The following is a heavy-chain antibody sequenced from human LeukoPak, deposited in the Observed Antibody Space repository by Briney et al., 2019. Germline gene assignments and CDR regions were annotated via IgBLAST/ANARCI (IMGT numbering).Heavy chain of an antibody. V-gene: IGHV3-9*01. J-gene: IGHJ3*02. CDR1: GFTFDDYA. CDR2: ISWNSGSI. D-gene: IGHD1-14*01. CDR3: AKDMTGYRNAFDI. Sequence: GGSLRLSCAASGFTFDDYAMHWVRQAPGKGLEWVSGISWNSGSIGYADSVKGRFTISRDNAKNSPYLQMNSLRAEDTALYYCAKDMTGYRNAFDIWGQGTMVTVSS.